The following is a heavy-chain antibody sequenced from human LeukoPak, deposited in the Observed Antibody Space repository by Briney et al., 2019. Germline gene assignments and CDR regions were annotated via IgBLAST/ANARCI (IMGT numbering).Heavy chain of an antibody. CDR2: INHSGST. CDR3: ARGLFDYFDY. CDR1: GGSFSGYY. Sequence: SETLSLTCAVYGGSFSGYYWGWIRQPPGKGLEWIGEINHSGSTNYNPSLKSRVTISVDTSKNQFSLKLSSVTAADTAVYYCARGLFDYFDYWGQGTLVTVSS. V-gene: IGHV4-34*01. J-gene: IGHJ4*02.